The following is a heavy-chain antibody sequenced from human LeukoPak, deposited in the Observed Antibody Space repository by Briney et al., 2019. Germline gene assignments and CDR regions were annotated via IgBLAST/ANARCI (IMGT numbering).Heavy chain of an antibody. Sequence: SETLSLTCTVSAYSISSGYYWGWIRQPPGKGLEWIGSIYHSGSTYYNPSLKSRVTISVDTSKNQFSLKMRSVTAADTAVYYCARVRAVAGTPPDYWGQGTLVTVSS. CDR3: ARVRAVAGTPPDY. D-gene: IGHD6-19*01. V-gene: IGHV4-38-2*02. CDR2: IYHSGST. J-gene: IGHJ4*02. CDR1: AYSISSGYY.